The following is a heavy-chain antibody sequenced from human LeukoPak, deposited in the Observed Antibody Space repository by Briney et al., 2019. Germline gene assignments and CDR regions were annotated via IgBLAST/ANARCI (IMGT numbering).Heavy chain of an antibody. D-gene: IGHD4-23*01. CDR3: VRGNDYGGPHY. J-gene: IGHJ4*02. V-gene: IGHV3-74*01. Sequence: GGSLRLPCAVSGFTFSSYWMHWVRQAPGKGLVWVSRIDRDGSRINYADSVKGRFTISRDNGKNTLFLQMNSLGAEDAAVYYCVRGNDYGGPHYWGQGTLVTVSS. CDR1: GFTFSSYW. CDR2: IDRDGSRI.